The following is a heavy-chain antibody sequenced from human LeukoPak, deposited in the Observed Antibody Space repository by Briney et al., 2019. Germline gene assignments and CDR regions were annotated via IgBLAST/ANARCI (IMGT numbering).Heavy chain of an antibody. Sequence: SETLSLTCTVSGGSISSTIYYWGWIRQPPGKGLEWIGSIYHSGTTYYNPSLNSRVTISVDTSKNQFSLKLSSVTAADTAVYYCASLPYSSSSYYWFDPWGQGTLVTVSS. CDR3: ASLPYSSSSYYWFDP. J-gene: IGHJ5*02. CDR1: GGSISSTIYY. V-gene: IGHV4-39*07. CDR2: IYHSGTT. D-gene: IGHD6-6*01.